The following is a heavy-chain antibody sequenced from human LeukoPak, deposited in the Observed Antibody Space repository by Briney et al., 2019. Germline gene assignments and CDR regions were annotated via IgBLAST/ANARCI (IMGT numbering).Heavy chain of an antibody. J-gene: IGHJ4*02. CDR3: ASYYDILTGYPDYFDY. Sequence: GGSLRLSCAASGFTFSSYAMSWVRQAPGKGLEWVSSISSSSSYIYYADSVKGRFTISRDNAKNSLYLQMNSLRAEDTAVYYCASYYDILTGYPDYFDYWGQGTLVTVSS. V-gene: IGHV3-21*01. CDR2: ISSSSSYI. D-gene: IGHD3-9*01. CDR1: GFTFSSYA.